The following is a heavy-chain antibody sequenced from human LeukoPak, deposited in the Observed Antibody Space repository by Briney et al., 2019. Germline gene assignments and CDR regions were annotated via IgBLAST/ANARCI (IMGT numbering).Heavy chain of an antibody. V-gene: IGHV3-53*01. J-gene: IGHJ4*02. CDR3: AKDKLGMGYYDFWSGAFDY. CDR2: IYSGGST. D-gene: IGHD3-3*01. CDR1: GFTVSSNY. Sequence: GGSLRLSCAASGFTVSSNYMSWVRQAPGKGLEWVSVIYSGGSTYYADSVKGRFTISRDNAKNSLYLQMNSLRAEDTAVYYCAKDKLGMGYYDFWSGAFDYWGQGTLVTVSS.